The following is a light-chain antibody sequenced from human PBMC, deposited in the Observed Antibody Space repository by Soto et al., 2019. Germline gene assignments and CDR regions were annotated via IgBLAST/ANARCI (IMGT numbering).Light chain of an antibody. CDR2: EVV. V-gene: IGLV2-8*01. CDR3: CSYAGHTNVL. Sequence: QSALTQPRSVSGSPGQSVTISCTGTINDVGGYNYVSWYQQYPGEAPKLMIYEVVKRPSGVPDRFSGSKSGNTASLTVSGLQAEDEADYYCCSYAGHTNVLFGGGTKLTVL. J-gene: IGLJ2*01. CDR1: INDVGGYNY.